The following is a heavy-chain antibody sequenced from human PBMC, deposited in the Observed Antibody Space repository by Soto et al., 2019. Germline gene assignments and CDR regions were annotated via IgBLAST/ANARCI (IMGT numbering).Heavy chain of an antibody. CDR3: AKYGYCSSTSCEYYMDV. J-gene: IGHJ6*03. CDR1: GFTFSSYA. CDR2: ISGSGGST. D-gene: IGHD2-2*01. V-gene: IGHV3-23*01. Sequence: GGSLRLSCAASGFTFSSYAMSWVRRAPGKGLEWVSAISGSGGSTYYADSVKGRFTISRDNSKNTLYLQMNSLRAEDTAVYYCAKYGYCSSTSCEYYMDVWGKGTTVTVSS.